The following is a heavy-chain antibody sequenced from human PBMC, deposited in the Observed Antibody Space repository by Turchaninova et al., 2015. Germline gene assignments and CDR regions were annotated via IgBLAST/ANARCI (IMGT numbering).Heavy chain of an antibody. CDR1: GAPISSGAHY. D-gene: IGHD4-11*01. V-gene: IGHV4-30-4*08. Sequence: QVRLQESGPGLVKPSQTLSLTCPVPGAPISSGAHYWGWLRQPPWKGLEWIWYIYYRGSTYHNPSLKSQLTMSVDTSKNQFSLKLSSVTAADTAVYYCARSLMTTVTTLFDYWGQGTLVTVSS. CDR2: IYYRGST. CDR3: ARSLMTTVTTLFDY. J-gene: IGHJ4*02.